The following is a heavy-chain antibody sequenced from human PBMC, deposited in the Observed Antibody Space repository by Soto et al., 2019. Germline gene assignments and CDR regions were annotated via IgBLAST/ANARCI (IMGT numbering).Heavy chain of an antibody. D-gene: IGHD6-19*01. CDR1: GFAVSSKY. Sequence: EVQLVESGGGLIQPGGSLRLSCAASGFAVSSKYMTWVRQPPGKGLGWVSVIYAGGTTYYADSVKGRFTISRDTSKNTLYLQMNSLRAEDTAVYYCVQTTGWPGFDFWGQGTLVTVSS. CDR3: VQTTGWPGFDF. CDR2: IYAGGTT. V-gene: IGHV3-53*01. J-gene: IGHJ4*02.